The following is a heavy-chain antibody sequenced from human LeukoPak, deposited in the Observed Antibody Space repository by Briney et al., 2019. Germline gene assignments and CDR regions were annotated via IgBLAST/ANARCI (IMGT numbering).Heavy chain of an antibody. CDR3: ARDHWPYWYFDL. J-gene: IGHJ2*01. V-gene: IGHV3-74*01. CDR2: INSDASVT. Sequence: GGSLRLSCAASGFTFSNYWMHWVRQTPGKGLVWVSRINSDASVTTYADSVKGRFTISRDNAKNTLYLQMNSLRAEDTAVYYCARDHWPYWYFDLWGRGTLVTVSS. CDR1: GFTFSNYW.